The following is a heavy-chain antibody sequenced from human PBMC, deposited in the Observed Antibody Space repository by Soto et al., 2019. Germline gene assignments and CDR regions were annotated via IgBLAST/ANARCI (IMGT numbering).Heavy chain of an antibody. V-gene: IGHV3-23*01. CDR2: SSGSGGST. D-gene: IGHD3-9*01. CDR1: GFTFSSYA. CDR3: AKEYDILTGYYRKVNWFDP. Sequence: EVQLLESGGGLVQPGGSMRLSCAASGFTFSSYAMSWVRQAQGKGLEWVSASSGSGGSTYYADSVKGRFTISRDNSKNTLYLQMNSLRAEDTAVYYCAKEYDILTGYYRKVNWFDPWGQGTLVTVSS. J-gene: IGHJ5*02.